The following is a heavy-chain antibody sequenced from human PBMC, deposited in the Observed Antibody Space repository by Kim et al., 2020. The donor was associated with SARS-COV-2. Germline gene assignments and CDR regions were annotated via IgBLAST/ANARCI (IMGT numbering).Heavy chain of an antibody. V-gene: IGHV3-73*01. CDR2: IRSKANTYAT. CDR3: TRKEYGGNSGGDAFDI. CDR1: GFTFSGSA. J-gene: IGHJ3*02. D-gene: IGHD2-21*02. Sequence: GGSLRLSCAASGFTFSGSAIHWVRQASGKGLEWVGRIRSKANTYATAYAASVNGRFTISRDDSKNTAYLQMNSLKTEDTAVYYCTRKEYGGNSGGDAFDIWGQGTMVTVSS.